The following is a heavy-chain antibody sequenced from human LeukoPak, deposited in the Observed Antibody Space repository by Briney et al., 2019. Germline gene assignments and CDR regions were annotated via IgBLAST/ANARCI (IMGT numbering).Heavy chain of an antibody. CDR3: ARVYYGSGSFDY. Sequence: GGSLRLSCAASGFTVRSNYMSWFRQAPGKGLEWVAVIYRGGDTDYAGSVKGRFTISRDNPKNTLYLQMNSLRVEDTAVYYCARVYYGSGSFDYWGQGTLVTVSS. J-gene: IGHJ4*02. D-gene: IGHD3-10*01. CDR1: GFTVRSNY. V-gene: IGHV3-53*01. CDR2: IYRGGDT.